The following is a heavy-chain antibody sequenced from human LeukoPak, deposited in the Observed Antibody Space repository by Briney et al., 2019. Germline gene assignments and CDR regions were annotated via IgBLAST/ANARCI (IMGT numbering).Heavy chain of an antibody. Sequence: GGSLRLSCAASGFTFSVAAMTWVRQAPGKGLEWVSLIDASGESTYYADSVKGRFTISRDNSKNTLSLQMNSLRAEDTAVYYCARFLYSSGLDYWGQGTLVAVSS. CDR2: IDASGEST. D-gene: IGHD6-19*01. J-gene: IGHJ4*02. CDR3: ARFLYSSGLDY. V-gene: IGHV3-23*01. CDR1: GFTFSVAA.